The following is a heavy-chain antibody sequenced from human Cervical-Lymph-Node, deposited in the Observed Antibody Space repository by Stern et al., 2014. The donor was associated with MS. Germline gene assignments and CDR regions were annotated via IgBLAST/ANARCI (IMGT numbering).Heavy chain of an antibody. V-gene: IGHV3-30*18. CDR2: ISYDGTDK. CDR1: GFSFSDYG. D-gene: IGHD4-23*01. CDR3: AKDLGGNAFDY. Sequence: EHLVESGGGVVQPGTSLRLSCTASGFSFSDYGIHWVRQAPGKAMERVAVISYDGTDKYYADSVKGRVTISRDNSKNTLSLQMNSLRSDDTAVYYCAKDLGGNAFDYWGQGTLVTVSS. J-gene: IGHJ4*02.